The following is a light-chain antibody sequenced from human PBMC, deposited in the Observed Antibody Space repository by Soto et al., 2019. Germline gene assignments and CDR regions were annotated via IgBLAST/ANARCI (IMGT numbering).Light chain of an antibody. CDR1: QTISSW. CDR3: QHYSSYSEA. J-gene: IGKJ1*01. V-gene: IGKV1-5*03. CDR2: KAS. Sequence: DIPMTQSPSTLSGSVGDRVTITCRASQTISSWLAWYQQKPGKAPKLLIYKASTLKSGVPSRFSGSGSGTEFTHTISSLQPDDFATYYCQHYSSYSEAFGQGTKVDLK.